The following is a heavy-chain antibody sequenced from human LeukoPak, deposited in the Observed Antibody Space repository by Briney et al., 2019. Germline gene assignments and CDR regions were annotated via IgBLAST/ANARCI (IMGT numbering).Heavy chain of an antibody. CDR3: ARSAGIFWFGDLYYYMDV. V-gene: IGHV1-18*01. CDR2: ISAYNGNT. CDR1: GYTFTSYD. D-gene: IGHD3-10*01. J-gene: IGHJ6*03. Sequence: GASVKVSCKASGYTFTSYDINWVRQAPGQGLEWMGWISAYNGNTNYAQKLQGRVTMTTDTSTSTAYMELRSLRSDDTAVYYCARSAGIFWFGDLYYYMDVWGKGTAVTVSS.